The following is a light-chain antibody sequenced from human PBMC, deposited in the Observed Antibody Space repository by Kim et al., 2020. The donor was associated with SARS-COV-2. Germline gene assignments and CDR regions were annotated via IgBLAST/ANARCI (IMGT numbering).Light chain of an antibody. J-gene: IGKJ4*01. V-gene: IGKV3-20*01. CDR1: QSVNRNY. CDR2: GAS. CDR3: QQYGSSPVT. Sequence: SPGERVTLSCRASQSVNRNYLAWYQHRPGQAPRLLIYGASNRATGIPDTFSGSGSGTDFTLTISRLEPEDFAVYYCQQYGSSPVTFGGGTKMDIK.